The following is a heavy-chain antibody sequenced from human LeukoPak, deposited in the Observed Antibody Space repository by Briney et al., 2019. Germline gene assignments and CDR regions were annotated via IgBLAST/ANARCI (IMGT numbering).Heavy chain of an antibody. Sequence: GGSLRLSCAASGFTFSSYAMHWVRQAPGKGLEWVAVISYDGSNKYYADSVKGRFTISRDNSKNTLYLQMNSLRAEDTAVYYCARELNYYDSTLDHWGQGNLVTVSS. CDR3: ARELNYYDSTLDH. D-gene: IGHD3-22*01. CDR1: GFTFSSYA. V-gene: IGHV3-30-3*01. J-gene: IGHJ4*02. CDR2: ISYDGSNK.